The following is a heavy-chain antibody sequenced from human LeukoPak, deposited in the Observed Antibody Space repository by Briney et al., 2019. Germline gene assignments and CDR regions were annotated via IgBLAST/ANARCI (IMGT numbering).Heavy chain of an antibody. Sequence: PGGSLRLSCAASGFTFSSYAMHWVRQAPGKGLEWVAVISYDGSNKYYADSVKGRFTISRDNSKNTLYLQMNSLRAEDTAVYYCARDPTDIVVVPAAIGYYCGMDVWGQGTTVTVSS. CDR3: ARDPTDIVVVPAAIGYYCGMDV. CDR2: ISYDGSNK. CDR1: GFTFSSYA. V-gene: IGHV3-30-3*01. J-gene: IGHJ6*02. D-gene: IGHD2-2*02.